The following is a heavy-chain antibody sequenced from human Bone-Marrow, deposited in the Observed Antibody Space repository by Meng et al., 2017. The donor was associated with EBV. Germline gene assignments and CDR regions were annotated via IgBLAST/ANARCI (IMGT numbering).Heavy chain of an antibody. V-gene: IGHV1-69*01. J-gene: IGHJ4*02. Sequence: QVQVVPPGAEVKRPGSSVKVPCKASGGAFSNSAISWVRQAPGQGLEWMGGFIPILGTPNYAQKYQDRVTITADESTSTAYMELSGLRSEDTAVYYCARESGRGYTPDFWGQGTLVTVSS. D-gene: IGHD3-10*01. CDR1: GGAFSNSA. CDR3: ARESGRGYTPDF. CDR2: FIPILGTP.